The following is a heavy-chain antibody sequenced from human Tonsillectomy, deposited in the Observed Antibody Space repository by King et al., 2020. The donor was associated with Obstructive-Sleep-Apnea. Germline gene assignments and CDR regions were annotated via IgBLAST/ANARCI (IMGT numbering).Heavy chain of an antibody. CDR3: ARVACSSTSCYGWFDP. V-gene: IGHV4-30-4*07. Sequence: VQLQESGPGLVKPSQTLSLTCAVSGGSISSDNYSWSWIRQPPGKGLELIAYIHYSGSIYYNPSLKSRVTISVDTSKNQFSLRLNSLTAADTAVYYCARVACSSTSCYGWFDPWGQGTLVTVSS. D-gene: IGHD2-2*01. J-gene: IGHJ5*02. CDR1: GGSISSDNYS. CDR2: IHYSGSI.